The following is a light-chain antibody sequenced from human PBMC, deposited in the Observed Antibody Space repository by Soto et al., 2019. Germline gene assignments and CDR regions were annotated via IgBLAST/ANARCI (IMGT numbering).Light chain of an antibody. J-gene: IGKJ4*01. CDR1: QGISSY. V-gene: IGKV1-9*01. Sequence: DIQLTQSPSFLSASVGDRVTITCRASQGISSYLAWYQQKPGKAPKLLIYAASTLQSGIPSRFSGRGSGTEFPLTTSSLHPKDFAPFYCKQLNSYPLTSGGGTKV. CDR3: KQLNSYPLT. CDR2: AAS.